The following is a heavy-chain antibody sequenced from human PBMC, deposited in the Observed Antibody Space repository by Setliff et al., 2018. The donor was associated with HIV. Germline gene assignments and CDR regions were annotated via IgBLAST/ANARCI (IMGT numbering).Heavy chain of an antibody. CDR2: IYYSGTT. J-gene: IGHJ4*02. CDR1: GVSITNNY. Sequence: SETLSLTCSVSGVSITNNYWTWIRQPPGKGLEWIGFIYYSGTTNYNPSLKSRVTMSLDASKNQFSLEVNSLSSADTAVYYCARMVIQFGDYHFDDWGQGALVTVSS. V-gene: IGHV4-59*01. D-gene: IGHD3-10*01. CDR3: ARMVIQFGDYHFDD.